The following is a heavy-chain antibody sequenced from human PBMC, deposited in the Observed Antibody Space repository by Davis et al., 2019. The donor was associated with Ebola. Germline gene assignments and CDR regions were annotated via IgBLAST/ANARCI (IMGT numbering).Heavy chain of an antibody. CDR1: GFTFSGSA. J-gene: IGHJ5*02. V-gene: IGHV3-73*01. CDR2: IRSKANSYAT. D-gene: IGHD3-3*01. CDR3: TRLYDFWSGYYAIGFDP. Sequence: GESLKISCAASGFTFSGSAMHWVRQASGKGLEWVGRIRSKANSYATAYAASVKGRFTISRDDSKNTAYLQMNSLKTEDTAVYYCTRLYDFWSGYYAIGFDPWGQGTLVTVSS.